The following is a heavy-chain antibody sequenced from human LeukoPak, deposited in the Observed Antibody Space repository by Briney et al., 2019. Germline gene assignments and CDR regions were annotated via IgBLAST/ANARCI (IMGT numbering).Heavy chain of an antibody. CDR2: IIPIFGTA. D-gene: IGHD3-10*01. J-gene: IGHJ4*02. Sequence: RASVKVSCKASGGTFSSYAISWVRQAPGQGLEWMGGIIPIFGTANYAQKFQGRVTITADESTSTAYMELSSLRSEDTAVYYCARGGTMVRGVIHHYFDYWGQGTLVTVSS. CDR1: GGTFSSYA. CDR3: ARGGTMVRGVIHHYFDY. V-gene: IGHV1-69*13.